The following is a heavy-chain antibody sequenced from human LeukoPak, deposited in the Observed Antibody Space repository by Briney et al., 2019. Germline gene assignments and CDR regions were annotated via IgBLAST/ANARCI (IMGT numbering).Heavy chain of an antibody. CDR2: IYHSGST. CDR3: ARTQWFGELLFDY. D-gene: IGHD3-10*01. V-gene: IGHV4-38-2*01. CDR1: GYSISSGYY. Sequence: SETLSLTCAVSGYSISSGYYWGWIRQPPGKGLEWIGSIYHSGSTHYNPSLKSRVTISVDTSKNQFSLKLSSVTAADTAVYYCARTQWFGELLFDYWGQGTLVTVSS. J-gene: IGHJ4*02.